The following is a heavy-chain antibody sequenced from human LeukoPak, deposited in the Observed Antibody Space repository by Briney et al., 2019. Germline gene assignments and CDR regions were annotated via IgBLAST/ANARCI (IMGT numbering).Heavy chain of an antibody. CDR3: ARGGATMVRGVQNWFDP. D-gene: IGHD3-10*01. Sequence: SETLSLTCTVSGGSISSSSYYWGWIRQPPGKGLEWIGSIYFSGSTYYKPSLRSRATISVDTSKNQLSMKLSSVTAADTAVYYCARGGATMVRGVQNWFDPWGQGTLVTVSS. V-gene: IGHV4-39*07. J-gene: IGHJ5*02. CDR1: GGSISSSSYY. CDR2: IYFSGST.